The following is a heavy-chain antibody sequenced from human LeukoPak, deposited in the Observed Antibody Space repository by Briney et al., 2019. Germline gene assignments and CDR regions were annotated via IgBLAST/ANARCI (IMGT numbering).Heavy chain of an antibody. D-gene: IGHD2-21*02. CDR3: TRMTAGHDY. V-gene: IGHV4-59*12. J-gene: IGHJ4*02. CDR2: INHSGYT. Sequence: SETLSLTCTVSGGSISSNYWSWVRQTPGKGLEWIGEINHSGYTNDSPSLKSRVTLSIDTSRKQFSLNLRSVTVADTGIYYCTRMTAGHDYWGQGTLVTVSS. CDR1: GGSISSNY.